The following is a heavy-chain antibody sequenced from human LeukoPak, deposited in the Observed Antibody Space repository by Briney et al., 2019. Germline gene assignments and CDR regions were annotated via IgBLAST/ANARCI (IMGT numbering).Heavy chain of an antibody. CDR1: GYTFTSYG. CDR2: MNPNSGNT. D-gene: IGHD3-10*01. CDR3: ARVNVVRGVIFGY. J-gene: IGHJ4*02. Sequence: GASVKVSCKASGYTFTSYGISWVRQAPGQGLEWMGWMNPNSGNTGYAQKFQGRVTMTRNTSISTAYMELSSLRSEDTAVYYCARVNVVRGVIFGYWGQGTLVTVSS. V-gene: IGHV1-8*02.